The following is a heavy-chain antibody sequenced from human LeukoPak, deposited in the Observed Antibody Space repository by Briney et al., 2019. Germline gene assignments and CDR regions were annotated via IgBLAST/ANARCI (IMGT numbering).Heavy chain of an antibody. CDR3: ARGLDTAMVNWFDP. Sequence: SETLSLTCAVYGGSFSGYYWSWIRQPPGKGLEWIGKINHSGSTNYNPSLKSRVTISVDTSKNQFSLKLSSVTAADTAVYYCARGLDTAMVNWFDPWGQGTLVTVSS. D-gene: IGHD5-18*01. J-gene: IGHJ5*02. CDR2: INHSGST. V-gene: IGHV4-34*01. CDR1: GGSFSGYY.